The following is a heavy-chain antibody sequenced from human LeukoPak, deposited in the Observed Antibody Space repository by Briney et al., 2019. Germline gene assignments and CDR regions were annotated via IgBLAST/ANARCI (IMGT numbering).Heavy chain of an antibody. CDR3: ARHYRYYYDSSDYYYGASGAFDI. V-gene: IGHV5-10-1*01. J-gene: IGHJ3*02. CDR2: IDPSDAYT. Sequence: SWIRQPPGKGLEWMGRIDPSDAYTNYSPSFQGHVTISADKSISTAYLQWSSLKASDTAMYYCARHYRYYYDSSDYYYGASGAFDIWGQGTMVTVSS. D-gene: IGHD3-22*01.